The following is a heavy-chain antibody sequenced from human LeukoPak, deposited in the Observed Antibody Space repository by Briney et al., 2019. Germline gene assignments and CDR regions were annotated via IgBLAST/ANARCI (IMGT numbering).Heavy chain of an antibody. CDR3: ARDVDSSSPGRYFDY. Sequence: GGSLRLSCAASGFTFSSYGMHWVRQAPGKGLEWVAVISYDGSNKYYADSVKGRFTISRDNSKNTLYLQMNSLRGEDTAVYYCARDVDSSSPGRYFDYWGQGTLVTVSS. V-gene: IGHV3-30*03. D-gene: IGHD6-6*01. J-gene: IGHJ4*02. CDR1: GFTFSSYG. CDR2: ISYDGSNK.